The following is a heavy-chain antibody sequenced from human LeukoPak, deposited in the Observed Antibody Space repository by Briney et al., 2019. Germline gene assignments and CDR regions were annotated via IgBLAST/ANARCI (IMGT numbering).Heavy chain of an antibody. CDR3: ARDSVGATNYFDY. J-gene: IGHJ4*02. Sequence: PGGFLRLSCAASGFTFSSYGMHWVRQAPGKGLEWVAVISYDGSNKYYADSVKGRFTISRDNSKNTLYLQMNSLRAEGTAVYYCARDSVGATNYFDYWGQGTLVTVSS. CDR1: GFTFSSYG. D-gene: IGHD1-26*01. CDR2: ISYDGSNK. V-gene: IGHV3-30*19.